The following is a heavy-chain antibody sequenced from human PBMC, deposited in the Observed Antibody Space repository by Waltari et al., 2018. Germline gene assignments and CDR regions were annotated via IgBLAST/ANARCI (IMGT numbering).Heavy chain of an antibody. CDR2: IIPILGIA. J-gene: IGHJ5*02. V-gene: IGHV1-69*08. D-gene: IGHD2-2*02. CDR1: GGPFSSYT. Sequence: QVQLVQSGAEVKKPGSSVKVSCKASGGPFSSYTLSWVRQAPGQGLEWMGRIIPILGIANYAQKFQGRVTITADKSTSTAYMELSSLRSEDTAVYYCARERSIVVVPAAIPGWWFDPWGQGTLVTVSS. CDR3: ARERSIVVVPAAIPGWWFDP.